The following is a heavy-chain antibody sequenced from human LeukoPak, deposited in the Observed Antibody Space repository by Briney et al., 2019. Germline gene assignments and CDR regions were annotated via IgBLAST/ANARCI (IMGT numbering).Heavy chain of an antibody. CDR3: TRHYGTGFYGMDV. Sequence: PGGSLRLSCAASGFTFTDYWMHWVRHAPGKGLVWVSRSNSDESSTSYADSVKGRFTISRDNAKKTVYLQMNSLRVEDTAIYYCTRHYGTGFYGMDVWGQGTTVTVSS. J-gene: IGHJ6*02. V-gene: IGHV3-74*01. D-gene: IGHD3-10*01. CDR1: GFTFTDYW. CDR2: SNSDESST.